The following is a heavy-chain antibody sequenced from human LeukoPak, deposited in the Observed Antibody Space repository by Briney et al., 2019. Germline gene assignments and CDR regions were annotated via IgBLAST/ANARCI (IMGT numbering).Heavy chain of an antibody. CDR1: GGTFSSYA. Sequence: SVKVSCKASGGTFSSYAISWVRQAPGHRLEWMGGIIPIFGTANYAQKFQGRVTITADESTSTAYMELSSLRSEDTAVYYCARYYDYVWGSYRDDAFDIWGQGTMVTVSS. CDR3: ARYYDYVWGSYRDDAFDI. CDR2: IIPIFGTA. D-gene: IGHD3-16*02. J-gene: IGHJ3*02. V-gene: IGHV1-69*13.